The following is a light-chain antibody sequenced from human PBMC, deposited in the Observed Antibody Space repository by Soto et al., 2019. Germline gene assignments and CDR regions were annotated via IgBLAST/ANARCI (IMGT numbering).Light chain of an antibody. CDR3: QQYNSYPWT. J-gene: IGKJ1*01. CDR2: KAS. V-gene: IGKV1-5*03. CDR1: QSISSW. Sequence: DIPMTQSPSTLSVSVGDRVTITCRASQSISSWLAWYQQKPGKAPKLLIYKASSLESGVPSRFSGSGSGTEFTLTISSLQPDDFATYYCQQYNSYPWTFGQGTKVEIK.